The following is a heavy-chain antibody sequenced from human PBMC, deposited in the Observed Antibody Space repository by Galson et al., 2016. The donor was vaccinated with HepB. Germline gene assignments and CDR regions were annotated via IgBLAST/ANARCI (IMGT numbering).Heavy chain of an antibody. D-gene: IGHD2-21*01. J-gene: IGHJ4*02. Sequence: LPCAVHGGSFSGYYWSWIRQPPGEGLEWIGEIYPSGSTNYHPSLKSRVTISLDKSENQFSLKMTSVTAADTALYYCARQDLWSIEYWGQGILVTVSS. V-gene: IGHV4-34*01. CDR2: IYPSGST. CDR1: GGSFSGYY. CDR3: ARQDLWSIEY.